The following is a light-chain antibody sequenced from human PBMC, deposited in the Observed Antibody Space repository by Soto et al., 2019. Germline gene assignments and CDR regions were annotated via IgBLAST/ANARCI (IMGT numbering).Light chain of an antibody. Sequence: DIQMTQSPSSLSASVGDRVTITCRASQGISNYLAWYQQKPGQVPKLLIYGASTLQAGVPSRFSASGSGTDFSLTISSLQPEDVGTYYCQRYNSASTFGQGTKVEIK. CDR1: QGISNY. CDR2: GAS. V-gene: IGKV1-27*01. J-gene: IGKJ1*01. CDR3: QRYNSAST.